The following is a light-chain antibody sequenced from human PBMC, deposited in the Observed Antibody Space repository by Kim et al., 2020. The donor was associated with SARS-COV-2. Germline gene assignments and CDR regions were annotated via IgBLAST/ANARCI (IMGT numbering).Light chain of an antibody. CDR3: QAWDSSTRVV. V-gene: IGLV3-1*01. CDR2: QDS. Sequence: SYELTQPPSASVSPGQTASITCSGDKLGDKYACWYQQKPGQSPVLVIYQDSKRPSGIPERFSGSNSGNTATLTISGTQAMDEADYYCQAWDSSTRVVFGGGTKLTVL. J-gene: IGLJ2*01. CDR1: KLGDKY.